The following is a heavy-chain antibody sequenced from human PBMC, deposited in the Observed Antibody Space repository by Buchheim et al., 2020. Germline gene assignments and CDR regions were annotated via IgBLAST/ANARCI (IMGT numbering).Heavy chain of an antibody. V-gene: IGHV1-2*04. CDR1: GYTFTGYY. Sequence: QVQLVQSGAEVKKPGASVKVSCKASGYTFTGYYMHWVRQAPGQGLEWMGWINPNSGGTNYAQKFQGWVTMTRDTSISTAYMELSRLRCDDTAVYYWARGGCSSTSSYYYYYYYMDVWGKGTT. D-gene: IGHD2-2*01. J-gene: IGHJ6*03. CDR2: INPNSGGT. CDR3: ARGGCSSTSSYYYYYYYMDV.